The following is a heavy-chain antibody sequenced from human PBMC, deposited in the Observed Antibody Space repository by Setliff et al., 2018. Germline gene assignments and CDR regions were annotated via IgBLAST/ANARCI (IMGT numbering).Heavy chain of an antibody. CDR2: ISYSGIT. J-gene: IGHJ1*01. CDR3: VREGYSEYFQD. V-gene: IGHV4-59*02. CDR1: GASVSSHY. Sequence: KASETLSLTCNVSGASVSSHYWDWIRQPPGKGLEWIGFISYSGITTYNVSLKSRVSISVDTSKNQLSLTLSSVTAADTAVYYCVREGYSEYFQDWGRVTLVTVSS. D-gene: IGHD1-1*01.